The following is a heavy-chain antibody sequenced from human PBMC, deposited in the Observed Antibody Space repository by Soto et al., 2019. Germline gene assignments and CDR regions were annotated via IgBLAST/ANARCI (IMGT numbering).Heavy chain of an antibody. J-gene: IGHJ4*02. CDR2: ISSGGGTI. D-gene: IGHD2-15*01. CDR3: ARGLGYCSGGSCYLYYFDY. CDR1: GFTFSNYE. Sequence: SCAASGFTFSNYEMNWVRQAPGKGLEWVSYISSGGGTIYYADSVKGRFTISRDNAKSSLYLQMNNLRAEDTAVYYCARGLGYCSGGSCYLYYFDYWGQGALVTVYS. V-gene: IGHV3-48*03.